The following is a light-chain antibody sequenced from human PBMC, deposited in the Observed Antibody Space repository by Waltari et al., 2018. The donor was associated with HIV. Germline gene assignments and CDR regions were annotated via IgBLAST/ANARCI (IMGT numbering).Light chain of an antibody. CDR1: DIGRNR. CDR2: EDD. Sequence: SYMLTQSPSVQVAPGKTAAITCGGHDIGRNRVHWYQHQSGRAPVIIISEDDDRPSGIPERFSGSNAANTATLTITRVEAGDEADYFCQVWDFRSDEVIFGGGTKMTVL. V-gene: IGLV3-21*04. J-gene: IGLJ2*01. CDR3: QVWDFRSDEVI.